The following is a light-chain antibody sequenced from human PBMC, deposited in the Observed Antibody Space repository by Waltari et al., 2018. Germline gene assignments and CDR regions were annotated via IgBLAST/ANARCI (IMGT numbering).Light chain of an antibody. J-gene: IGLJ2*01. CDR2: GNT. CDR3: QSFDSTLSGSI. V-gene: IGLV1-40*01. CDR1: NSNIGAGYD. Sequence: QSVLTQPPSVSGAPGQRVAISCTGRNSNIGAGYDVHWYQQLPGTAPKLLIYGNTNRPSGVPDRFSGSKSGTSASLAITGLQAEDEADYYCQSFDSTLSGSIFGGGTKVTVL.